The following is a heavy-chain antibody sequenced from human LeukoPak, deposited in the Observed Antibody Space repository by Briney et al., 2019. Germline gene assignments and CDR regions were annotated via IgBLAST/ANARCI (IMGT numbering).Heavy chain of an antibody. Sequence: SETLSLTCTVSGGSISSHYWSWIRQPPGKGLEWIGYIYYSGSTNYNPSLKSRVTISVDTSKNQFSLKLSSVTAADTAVYYCASQVVPAACFDYWGQGTLVTVSS. CDR3: ASQVVPAACFDY. CDR2: IYYSGST. J-gene: IGHJ4*02. V-gene: IGHV4-59*11. D-gene: IGHD2-2*01. CDR1: GGSISSHY.